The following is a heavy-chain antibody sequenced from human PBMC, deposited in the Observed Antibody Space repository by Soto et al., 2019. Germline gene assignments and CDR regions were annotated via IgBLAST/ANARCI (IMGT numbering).Heavy chain of an antibody. J-gene: IGHJ6*02. CDR3: AGECLYCSSTSCYGRAYYYYGMDV. Sequence: PGGSLRLSCAASGFTFSSYAMHWVRQAPGKGLEWVAVISYDGSNKYYADSVKGRFTISRDNSKNTLYLQMNSLRAEDTAVYYCAGECLYCSSTSCYGRAYYYYGMDVWGQGTTVTVSS. CDR2: ISYDGSNK. D-gene: IGHD2-2*01. V-gene: IGHV3-30-3*01. CDR1: GFTFSSYA.